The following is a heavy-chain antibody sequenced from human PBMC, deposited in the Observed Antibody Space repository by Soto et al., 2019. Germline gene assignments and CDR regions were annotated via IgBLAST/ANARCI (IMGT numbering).Heavy chain of an antibody. D-gene: IGHD6-19*01. CDR2: IYPGDSDT. CDR1: GYSFTSYW. J-gene: IGHJ6*02. CDR3: ARQKAGPPYYYYGMDV. V-gene: IGHV5-51*01. Sequence: GESLKISCKGFGYSFTSYWIGWVRQMPGKGLEWMGIIYPGDSDTRYSPSFQGQVTISADKSISNAYLQWSSLKASDTAMYYCARQKAGPPYYYYGMDVWGQGTTVTVSS.